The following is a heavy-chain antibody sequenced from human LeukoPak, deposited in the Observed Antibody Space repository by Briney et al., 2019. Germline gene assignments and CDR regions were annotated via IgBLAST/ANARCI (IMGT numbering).Heavy chain of an antibody. CDR3: AGYSSGWFGAFHI. CDR1: GFTFSDYY. V-gene: IGHV3-11*04. D-gene: IGHD6-19*01. Sequence: PGGSLRLSCAASGFTFSDYYMSWIRQAPGKGLEWLSYITSTGGTIYYADSVKGRFTISRDNAKNSLYLQMNSLRAEDTAVYYCAGYSSGWFGAFHIWGQGTMVTVSS. J-gene: IGHJ3*02. CDR2: ITSTGGTI.